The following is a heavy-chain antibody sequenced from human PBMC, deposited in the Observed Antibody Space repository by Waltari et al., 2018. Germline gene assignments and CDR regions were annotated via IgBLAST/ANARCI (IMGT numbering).Heavy chain of an antibody. CDR2: IIPIFGTA. V-gene: IGHV1-69*05. CDR1: GGTFSSYA. J-gene: IGHJ3*02. Sequence: QVQLVQSGAEVKKPGSSVKVSCKASGGTFSSYAISWVRQAPGQGLEWMGGIIPIFGTANYAQKFQGRVTITTDESTSTAYMELSSLRSEDTAVYYCARDLMRVELRTPPGAFDIWGQGTMVTVSS. D-gene: IGHD1-7*01. CDR3: ARDLMRVELRTPPGAFDI.